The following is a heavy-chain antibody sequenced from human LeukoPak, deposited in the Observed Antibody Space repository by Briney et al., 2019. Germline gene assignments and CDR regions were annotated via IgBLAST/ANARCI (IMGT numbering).Heavy chain of an antibody. J-gene: IGHJ4*02. CDR2: IYSGGRI. D-gene: IGHD2-2*01. V-gene: IGHV3-66*02. Sequence: GGSLRLSCAASGFTVSSNYMSWVRQAPGKGLEWVSVIYSGGRIYYADSVEGRFTISRDNSKNTLYLQMNSLRAEDTAVYYCARGPYDIVEVPAAIAFDYWGQGTLVTVSS. CDR1: GFTVSSNY. CDR3: ARGPYDIVEVPAAIAFDY.